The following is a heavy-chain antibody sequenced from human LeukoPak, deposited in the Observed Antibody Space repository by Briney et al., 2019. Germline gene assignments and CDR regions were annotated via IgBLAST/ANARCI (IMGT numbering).Heavy chain of an antibody. V-gene: IGHV1-69*06. Sequence: ASVKVSCKASGGTFSSYAISWVRQAPGQGLEWMGGIIPIFGTANYAQKFQGRVTITADKSTSTAYMELSSLRSEDTAVYYCAATRQQQLVHPFDYWGQGTLVTVSS. J-gene: IGHJ4*02. CDR3: AATRQQQLVHPFDY. D-gene: IGHD6-13*01. CDR2: IIPIFGTA. CDR1: GGTFSSYA.